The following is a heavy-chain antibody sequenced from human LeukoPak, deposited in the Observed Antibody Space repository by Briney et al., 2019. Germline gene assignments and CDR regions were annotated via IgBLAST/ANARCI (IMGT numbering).Heavy chain of an antibody. Sequence: ASVKVSCKASGYTFTGYYMHWVRQAPGQRLEWMGWINPNSGGTNYAQKFQGWVTMTRDTSISTAYMELSRLRSDDTAVYYCAREGIAAAGTRVNFQHWGQGTLVTVSS. J-gene: IGHJ1*01. CDR1: GYTFTGYY. V-gene: IGHV1-2*04. D-gene: IGHD6-13*01. CDR2: INPNSGGT. CDR3: AREGIAAAGTRVNFQH.